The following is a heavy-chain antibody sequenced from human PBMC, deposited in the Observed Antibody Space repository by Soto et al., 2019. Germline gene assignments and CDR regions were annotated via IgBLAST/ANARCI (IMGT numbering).Heavy chain of an antibody. CDR2: ISWNSGSI. D-gene: IGHD3-9*01. Sequence: LRLSCAASGFTSDDYAMHWVRQAPGKGLEGVSGISWNSGSIGYADSVKGRFTISRDNAKNSLYLQMNSLRAEDTALYYCAKDYYDILTGYSPYYYYGMDVWGQGTTVTVSS. V-gene: IGHV3-9*02. CDR1: GFTSDDYA. CDR3: AKDYYDILTGYSPYYYYGMDV. J-gene: IGHJ6*02.